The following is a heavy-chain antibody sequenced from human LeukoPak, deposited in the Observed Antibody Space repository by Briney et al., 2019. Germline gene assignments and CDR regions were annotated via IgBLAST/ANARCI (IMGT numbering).Heavy chain of an antibody. CDR2: IKQDGSEK. Sequence: PGGSLRLSCAASGFTFSSYWMSWVRQAPGKGLEWVANIKQDGSEKYYVDSVKGRFTISRDNAKNSLYLQMNSLRAEDTALYYCAKSSGDSYFDYWGQGILITVSS. CDR3: AKSSGDSYFDY. V-gene: IGHV3-7*03. CDR1: GFTFSSYW. J-gene: IGHJ4*02. D-gene: IGHD3-10*01.